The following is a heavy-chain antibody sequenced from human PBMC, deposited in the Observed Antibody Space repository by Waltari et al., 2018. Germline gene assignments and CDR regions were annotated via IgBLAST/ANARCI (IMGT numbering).Heavy chain of an antibody. J-gene: IGHJ4*02. CDR1: GDSVSGNYW. D-gene: IGHD2-2*01. CDR3: AGDRAIGLFFDY. CDR2: VHHSGKP. Sequence: QVQLQESGQGLVKPSGTLSLPCAVSGDSVSGNYWWGWVRQSPEKGLEWIGHVHHSGKPHNNPSIQSRVTISVDSAKNHFSLTLRSVTAADTAVYYCAGDRAIGLFFDYWGRGTLVTVSS. V-gene: IGHV4-4*02.